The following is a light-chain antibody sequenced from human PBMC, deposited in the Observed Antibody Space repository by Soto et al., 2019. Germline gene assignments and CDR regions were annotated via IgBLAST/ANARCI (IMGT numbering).Light chain of an antibody. V-gene: IGKV3-15*01. CDR1: QTIDTN. J-gene: IGKJ1*01. Sequence: EIVMTQSPGTLSVSPGERATLSCRASQTIDTNLAWYQQKPGQAPRLLIFGASTRATGIPARFSGSGSGTECSLTITSLQSEDFALYYCHQYNNRPPWTFGQGTKVEVK. CDR2: GAS. CDR3: HQYNNRPPWT.